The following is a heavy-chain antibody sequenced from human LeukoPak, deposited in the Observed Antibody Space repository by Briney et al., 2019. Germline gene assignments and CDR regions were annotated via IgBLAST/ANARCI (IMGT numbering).Heavy chain of an antibody. CDR1: GFTLSNAW. J-gene: IGHJ3*02. Sequence: PGGSLRLSCAASGFTLSNAWMSWVRQAPGKGLEWVGRIKSKTDGGTTDYAAPVKGRFTISRDDSKNTLYLQMNSLKTEDTAEYYCSTTVGMAMGGDAFDMWGQGTKVTVSS. V-gene: IGHV3-15*01. D-gene: IGHD5-18*01. CDR3: STTVGMAMGGDAFDM. CDR2: IKSKTDGGTT.